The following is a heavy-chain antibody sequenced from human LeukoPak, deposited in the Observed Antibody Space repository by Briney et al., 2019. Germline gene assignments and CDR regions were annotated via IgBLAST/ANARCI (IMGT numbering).Heavy chain of an antibody. D-gene: IGHD6-19*01. CDR1: GFTFSSYS. CDR3: ARDHPTYSSGWSSAEYFQH. V-gene: IGHV3-21*01. J-gene: IGHJ1*01. Sequence: PGGSLRLSCAASGFTFSSYSMNWVRQAPGKGLKWVSSISSSSSYIYYADSVKGRFTISRDNAKNSLYLQMNSLRAEDTAVYYCARDHPTYSSGWSSAEYFQHWGQGTLVTVSS. CDR2: ISSSSSYI.